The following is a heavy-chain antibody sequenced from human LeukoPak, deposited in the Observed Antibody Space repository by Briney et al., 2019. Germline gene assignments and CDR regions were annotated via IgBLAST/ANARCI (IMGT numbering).Heavy chain of an antibody. J-gene: IGHJ3*02. CDR3: AKELPYYYDSSGAFDI. Sequence: PGGSLRLSCAASGFTFSSYAMHWVRQAPGKGLEWVAVISYDGSNKYYADSVKGRFTISRDNSKNTLYLQMNSLRAEDTAVYYCAKELPYYYDSSGAFDIWGQGTMVTVSS. V-gene: IGHV3-30*04. CDR2: ISYDGSNK. D-gene: IGHD3-22*01. CDR1: GFTFSSYA.